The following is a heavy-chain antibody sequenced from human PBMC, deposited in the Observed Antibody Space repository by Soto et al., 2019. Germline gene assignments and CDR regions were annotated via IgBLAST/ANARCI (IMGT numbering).Heavy chain of an antibody. CDR1: GYSIRSGYY. CDR3: AREYSSSAGWFDP. D-gene: IGHD6-6*01. V-gene: IGHV4-38-2*02. Sequence: PSETLSLTCGVSGYSIRSGYYRGWIRQPPGEGLEWIGSIYHSGNIHYNPSLRSRVIISIDTSRNQFSLRLTSVTASDTAVYYCAREYSSSAGWFDPGGKGSLVTVS. CDR2: IYHSGNI. J-gene: IGHJ5*02.